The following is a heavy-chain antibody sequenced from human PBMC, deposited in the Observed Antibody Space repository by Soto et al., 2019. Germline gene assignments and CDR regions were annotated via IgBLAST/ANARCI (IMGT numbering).Heavy chain of an antibody. D-gene: IGHD3-22*01. Sequence: SVKVSCKASGGTFSIYAISCVLQSPLQGLDWMGGIIPIFGTANYAQKFQGRVTITADESTSTAYMELSSLRSEDTAVYYCARRYYDSSGYYFAFDIWGQGTMVTVS. J-gene: IGHJ3*02. CDR1: GGTFSIYA. CDR2: IIPIFGTA. CDR3: ARRYYDSSGYYFAFDI. V-gene: IGHV1-69*13.